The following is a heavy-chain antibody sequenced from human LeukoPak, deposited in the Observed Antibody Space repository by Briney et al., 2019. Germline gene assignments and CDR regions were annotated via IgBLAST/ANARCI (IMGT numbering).Heavy chain of an antibody. J-gene: IGHJ4*01. CDR1: GYTFTASY. Sequence: GASVKVSCKASGYTFTASYLHWVRQASGQGLEWMGMVNPTSGRTNYAQKFRGRVTMTRDTSTSTVYMELSSLRSEDTAVYYCARDDTVTAHFDYWGQEPWSPSLQ. V-gene: IGHV1-46*01. CDR3: ARDDTVTAHFDY. CDR2: VNPTSGRT. D-gene: IGHD4-11*01.